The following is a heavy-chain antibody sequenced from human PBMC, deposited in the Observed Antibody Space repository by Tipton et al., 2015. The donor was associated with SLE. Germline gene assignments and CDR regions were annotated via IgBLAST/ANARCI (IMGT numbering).Heavy chain of an antibody. V-gene: IGHV1-18*01. CDR1: GYTFTNYG. CDR3: ARCLKPYYMDV. CDR2: ISPYNGNT. D-gene: IGHD5/OR15-5a*01. J-gene: IGHJ6*03. Sequence: QLVQSGAEVKKPGASVKVSCKGSGYTFTNYGISWVRQAPGQGLEWMGWISPYNGNTDSAQNLQGRVTMTADTSTTTAYMELRSLRSDDTAVYYCARCLKPYYMDVWGKGTTVTVSS.